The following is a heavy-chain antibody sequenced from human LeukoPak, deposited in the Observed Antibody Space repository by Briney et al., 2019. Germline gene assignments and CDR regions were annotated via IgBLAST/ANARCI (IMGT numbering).Heavy chain of an antibody. V-gene: IGHV4-61*01. CDR3: ARGYSYGPYYYYYYMDV. CDR2: IYYSGST. J-gene: IGHJ6*03. Sequence: KPSETLSLTCTVSGYSISSTYYWSWIRQPPGKGLEWIGYIYYSGSTNYNPSLKSRVTISVDTSKNQFSLKLSSVTAADTAVYYCARGYSYGPYYYYYYMDVWGKGTTVTVSS. D-gene: IGHD5-18*01. CDR1: GYSISSTYY.